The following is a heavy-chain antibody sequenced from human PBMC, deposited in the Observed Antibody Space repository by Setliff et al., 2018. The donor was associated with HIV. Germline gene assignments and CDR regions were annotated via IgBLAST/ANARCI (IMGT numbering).Heavy chain of an antibody. Sequence: GESLKISCAASGFTFDDYAMHWVRQAPGKGLEWVSLISWDGDSTYYADSIKGRFTISRDNSKNSLYLQMNSLRAEDTALYYCAKDTGLYGWGSLNAFDMWGQGTTVTVSS. V-gene: IGHV3-43D*03. CDR2: ISWDGDST. CDR3: AKDTGLYGWGSLNAFDM. CDR1: GFTFDDYA. D-gene: IGHD3-10*01. J-gene: IGHJ3*02.